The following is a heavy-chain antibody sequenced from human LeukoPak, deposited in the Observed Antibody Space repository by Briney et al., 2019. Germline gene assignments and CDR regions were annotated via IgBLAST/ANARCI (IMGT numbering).Heavy chain of an antibody. Sequence: SETLSLTCIVSGGSISSSNYFWGWIRQPPGKGLEWIAGIYYSESTYYNPSLKSRVTTSVDRSKNQFSLKLSSVTAADTAVYYCARCRIYYDSSAYPDYWGQGTLVTVSP. V-gene: IGHV4-39*07. J-gene: IGHJ4*02. CDR3: ARCRIYYDSSAYPDY. CDR1: GGSISSSNYF. CDR2: IYYSEST. D-gene: IGHD3-22*01.